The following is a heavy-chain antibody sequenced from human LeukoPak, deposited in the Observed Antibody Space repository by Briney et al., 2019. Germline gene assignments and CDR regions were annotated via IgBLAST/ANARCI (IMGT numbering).Heavy chain of an antibody. CDR1: GFTFSSSG. CDR3: ARGYCSGGSCHITDY. Sequence: GGSLRLSCAAPGFTFSSSGMHSVRQAPGKGLEWVAFIQYDGSNKYYVDSVKGRFTISRDNSKYTLSLQMNSLRAEDTAVYYCARGYCSGGSCHITDYWGQGTLVTVSS. V-gene: IGHV3-30*02. J-gene: IGHJ4*02. CDR2: IQYDGSNK. D-gene: IGHD2-15*01.